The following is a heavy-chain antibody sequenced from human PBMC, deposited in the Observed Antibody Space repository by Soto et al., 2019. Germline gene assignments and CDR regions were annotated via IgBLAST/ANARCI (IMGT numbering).Heavy chain of an antibody. CDR3: ARVRSTTVSTSRVLGAFDI. D-gene: IGHD4-17*01. J-gene: IGHJ3*02. Sequence: GGSLRLSCAASGFTFSDHYMDWVRQAPGKGLEWVGRTRNKANSYTTEYAASVKGRFTISRDDSKNSLYLQMNSLKTEDTAGYYCARVRSTTVSTSRVLGAFDIWGQGTMVTVSS. V-gene: IGHV3-72*01. CDR1: GFTFSDHY. CDR2: TRNKANSYTT.